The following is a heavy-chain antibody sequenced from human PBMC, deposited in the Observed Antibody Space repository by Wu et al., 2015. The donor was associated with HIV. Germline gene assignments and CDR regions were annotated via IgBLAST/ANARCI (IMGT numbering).Heavy chain of an antibody. D-gene: IGHD6-19*01. V-gene: IGHV1-2*02. J-gene: IGHJ5*02. CDR3: ARVRTHSSGWPHNWFDP. Sequence: QVHLVQSGAEVKKPGASVKVSCKASGYRLIDNNIHWVRQAPGHGLEWMGWIDPNSGSTNYALNFLGRVTLTRDPSIRAAYMELSRLTTDDTAVYFCARVRTHSSGWPHNWFDPWGQGTLVTVSS. CDR1: GYRLIDNN. CDR2: IDPNSGST.